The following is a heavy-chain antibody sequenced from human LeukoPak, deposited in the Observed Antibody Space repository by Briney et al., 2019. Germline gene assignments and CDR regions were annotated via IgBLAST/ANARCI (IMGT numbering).Heavy chain of an antibody. Sequence: SGTLSLTCAVYNGSLSGHFWIWIRQPPGKGLEWIGEISHTGSTNSNPSLKSRVTISIDTSKNQYSLKLNSVTAADTAVYYCARGGRGVPTARRFKAGNWFDSWGRGTLVTVFS. V-gene: IGHV4-34*01. CDR2: ISHTGST. CDR3: ARGGRGVPTARRFKAGNWFDS. CDR1: NGSLSGHF. J-gene: IGHJ5*01. D-gene: IGHD3-10*01.